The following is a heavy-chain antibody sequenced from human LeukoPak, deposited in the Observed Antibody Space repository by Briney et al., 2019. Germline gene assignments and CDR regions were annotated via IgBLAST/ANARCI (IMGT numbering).Heavy chain of an antibody. CDR3: ARVTTGYYGSGSRPLDY. CDR1: GYSFTSYW. V-gene: IGHV5-51*01. Sequence: GESLKISCKGSGYSFTSYWIGWVRQMPGKGLEWMGIIYPGDSDTRYSLSFQGQVTISADKSISTAYLQWSSLKASDTAMYYCARVTTGYYGSGSRPLDYWGQGTLVTVSS. CDR2: IYPGDSDT. J-gene: IGHJ4*02. D-gene: IGHD3-10*01.